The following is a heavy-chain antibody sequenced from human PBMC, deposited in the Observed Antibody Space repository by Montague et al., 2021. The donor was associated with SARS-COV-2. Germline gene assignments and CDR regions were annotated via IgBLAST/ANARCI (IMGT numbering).Heavy chain of an antibody. V-gene: IGHV4-31*03. Sequence: TLSLTCTVSGGSISNGGYYCSWIRQHPGKGLEWIGYMYDSGSTYYNPSLTSRVTMSLDTSKNQFSLKLSSVTAADTAVYYCARGDGVVVAAPYIWGQGTMVTVS. D-gene: IGHD2-15*01. J-gene: IGHJ3*02. CDR1: GGSISNGGYY. CDR3: ARGDGVVVAAPYI. CDR2: MYDSGST.